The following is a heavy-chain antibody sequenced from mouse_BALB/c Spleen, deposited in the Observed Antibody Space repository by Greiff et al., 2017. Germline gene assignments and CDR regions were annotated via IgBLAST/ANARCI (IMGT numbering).Heavy chain of an antibody. CDR1: GYTFTNYW. D-gene: IGHD1-1*01. CDR2: IYPGGGYT. J-gene: IGHJ2*01. Sequence: QVQLKESGAELVRPGTSVKISCKASGYTFTNYWLGWVKQRPGHGLEWIGDIYPGGGYTNYNEKFKGKATLTADTSSSTAYMQLSSLTSEDSAVYFCARSRDYYGYVDYWGQGTTLTVSS. CDR3: ARSRDYYGYVDY. V-gene: IGHV1-63*02.